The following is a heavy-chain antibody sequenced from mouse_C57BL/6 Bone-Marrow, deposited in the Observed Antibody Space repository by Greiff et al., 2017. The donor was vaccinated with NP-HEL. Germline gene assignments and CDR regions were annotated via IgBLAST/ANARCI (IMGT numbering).Heavy chain of an antibody. CDR2: IYPSNGNT. D-gene: IGHD5-5*01. J-gene: IGHJ2*01. Sequence: VQLQQSGAELARPGASVKLSCKASGYTFTSYGISWVKQRTGQGLEWIGEIYPSNGNTYYNEKFKGKGTLTADKSSSTAYMELRSLTCEDSAVYCCAYRHFDYWGKGTTLTVSS. CDR1: GYTFTSYG. CDR3: AYRHFDY. V-gene: IGHV1-81*01.